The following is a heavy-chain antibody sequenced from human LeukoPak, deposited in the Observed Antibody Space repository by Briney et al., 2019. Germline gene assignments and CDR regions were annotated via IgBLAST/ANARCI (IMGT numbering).Heavy chain of an antibody. J-gene: IGHJ4*02. CDR1: GFTFSSYG. D-gene: IGHD3-22*01. V-gene: IGHV3-30*18. CDR3: AKDYGRGGPYYYDSSGYYWY. CDR2: ISYDGSNK. Sequence: GGSLRLSCAASGFTFSSYGMHWVRQAPGKGREGVAVISYDGSNKYYADSVKGRFTISRDNSKNTLYLQMNSLRAEDTAVYYCAKDYGRGGPYYYDSSGYYWYWGQGTLVTVSS.